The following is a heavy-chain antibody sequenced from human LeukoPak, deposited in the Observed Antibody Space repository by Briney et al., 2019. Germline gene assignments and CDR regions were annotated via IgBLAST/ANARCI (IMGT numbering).Heavy chain of an antibody. CDR2: ISPNSGGT. CDR1: GYTFTGYY. V-gene: IGHV1-2*02. D-gene: IGHD2-15*01. CDR3: ARGKGYCSGGSCYIFDY. J-gene: IGHJ4*02. Sequence: ASVKVSCKASGYTFTGYYMHWVRQAPGQGLEWMGWISPNSGGTNYAQKFQGRVTMTRDTSISTAYMELSRLRSDDTAVYYCARGKGYCSGGSCYIFDYWGQGTLVTVSS.